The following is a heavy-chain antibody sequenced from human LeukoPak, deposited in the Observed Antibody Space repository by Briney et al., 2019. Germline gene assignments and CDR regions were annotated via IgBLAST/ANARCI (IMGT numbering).Heavy chain of an antibody. V-gene: IGHV4-59*08. CDR2: IYSSGST. CDR3: ARHTSIRDAFDI. D-gene: IGHD4-17*01. J-gene: IGHJ3*02. Sequence: SETLSLTCTVYGGSISSYYWRWIRQPPGKGMEWIGYIYSSGSTNYTPSLKSRVTISVDTSKNQFSLKLSSVTAADTAVYYCARHTSIRDAFDIWGQGTMVTVSS. CDR1: GGSISSYY.